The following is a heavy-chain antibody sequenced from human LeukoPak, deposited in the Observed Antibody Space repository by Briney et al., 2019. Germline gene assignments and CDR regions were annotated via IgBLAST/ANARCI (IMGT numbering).Heavy chain of an antibody. D-gene: IGHD2-2*01. CDR1: GGSFSGYY. CDR3: ARKDIVVVLAASYYFDY. J-gene: IGHJ4*02. CDR2: INHSGST. Sequence: SETLSLTCAVYGGSFSGYYWSWIRQPPGKGLEWIGEINHSGSTNYNPSLKSRVTISVDTSKNQFSLKLSSVTAADTAVYYCARKDIVVVLAASYYFDYWGQGTVHTVFS. V-gene: IGHV4-34*01.